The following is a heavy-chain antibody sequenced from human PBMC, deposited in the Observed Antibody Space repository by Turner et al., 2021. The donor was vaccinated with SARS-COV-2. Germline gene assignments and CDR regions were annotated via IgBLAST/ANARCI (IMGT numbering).Heavy chain of an antibody. J-gene: IGHJ4*02. CDR2: IYYSGTT. D-gene: IGHD3-10*01. CDR1: GGSVSSYY. CDR3: ARTGSYGAAGDY. Sequence: QVQLQESGPGLVKPSETLSLTCTVSGGSVSSYYWSWIRQPPGKGLEWIGYIYYSGTTYYNPSLESRVTISLDTSKNQFSLNLSSVTAADTAVYYCARTGSYGAAGDYWGQGTLVTVSS. V-gene: IGHV4-59*02.